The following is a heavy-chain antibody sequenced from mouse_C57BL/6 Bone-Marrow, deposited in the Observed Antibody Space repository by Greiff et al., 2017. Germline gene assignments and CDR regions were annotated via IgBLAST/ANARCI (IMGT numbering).Heavy chain of an antibody. CDR2: IDPSDSYT. CDR1: GYTFTSYW. J-gene: IGHJ4*01. CDR3: AREEAVRRTGYDAMDY. D-gene: IGHD2-14*01. V-gene: IGHV1-69*01. Sequence: VQLQQPGAELVMPGASVKLSCKASGYTFTSYWMHWVKQRPGQGLEWIGEIDPSDSYTNYNQKFKGKSTLTVDKSSSTAYMQLSSLTSEDSAVYYGAREEAVRRTGYDAMDYWGEGTSVTVSS.